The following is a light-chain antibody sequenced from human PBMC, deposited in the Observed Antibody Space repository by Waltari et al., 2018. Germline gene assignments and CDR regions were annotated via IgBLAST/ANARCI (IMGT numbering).Light chain of an antibody. Sequence: EVVMTQSPATLSVSPGERVTLSCRASQSVGNDLACYQQRPGQAPRLLIYSASTRAIGIPARFSGSGSGTEFTLTISGMESDDFAVYYCQHYHDWPPGAFGPGTKVD. V-gene: IGKV3-15*01. J-gene: IGKJ3*01. CDR3: QHYHDWPPGA. CDR1: QSVGND. CDR2: SAS.